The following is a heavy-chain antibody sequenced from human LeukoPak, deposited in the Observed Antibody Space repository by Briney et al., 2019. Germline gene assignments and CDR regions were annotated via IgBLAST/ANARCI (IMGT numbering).Heavy chain of an antibody. Sequence: GGSLRLSCAASGFTFSSHGTHWVRQAPGKGLQWVAVISYAGSDKFYADSVKGRFTISRDNSKNTLYLQMNSLRVEDTAVYYCAKAVDLYEGLDSWGQGIPVTVSS. V-gene: IGHV3-30*18. J-gene: IGHJ4*02. CDR2: ISYAGSDK. D-gene: IGHD3-16*01. CDR3: AKAVDLYEGLDS. CDR1: GFTFSSHG.